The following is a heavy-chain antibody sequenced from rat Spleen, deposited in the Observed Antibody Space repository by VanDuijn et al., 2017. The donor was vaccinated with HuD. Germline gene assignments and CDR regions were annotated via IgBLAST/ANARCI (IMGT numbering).Heavy chain of an antibody. Sequence: EVQLVESDGGLVQPGRSLKLSCAASGFTFSDFYMAWVRQAPTKGLEWVATISYDGSKTYYRDSVKGRFTISRDNAKSSLYLQMDSLRSEGTATYYCARRGTAIPYNWFDYWGQGILVTVSS. CDR2: ISYDGSKT. D-gene: IGHD1-2*01. CDR3: ARRGTAIPYNWFDY. CDR1: GFTFSDFY. V-gene: IGHV5-29*01. J-gene: IGHJ3*01.